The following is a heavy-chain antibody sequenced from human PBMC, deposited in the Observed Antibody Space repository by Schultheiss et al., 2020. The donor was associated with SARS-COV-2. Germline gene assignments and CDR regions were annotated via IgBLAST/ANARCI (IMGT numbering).Heavy chain of an antibody. Sequence: SETLSLTCTVSGGSISSYYWSWIRQPPGKGLEWIGYIYYSGSTNYNPSLKSRVTISVDTSKNQFSLKLSSVTAADTAVYYCARRSRGYYDSSGYYKSWYFDLWGRGTLVTVSS. D-gene: IGHD3-22*01. V-gene: IGHV4-59*08. J-gene: IGHJ2*01. CDR2: IYYSGST. CDR3: ARRSRGYYDSSGYYKSWYFDL. CDR1: GGSISSYY.